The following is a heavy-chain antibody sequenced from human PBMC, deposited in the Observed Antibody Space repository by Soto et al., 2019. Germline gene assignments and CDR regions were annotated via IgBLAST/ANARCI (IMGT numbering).Heavy chain of an antibody. V-gene: IGHV3-53*01. Sequence: GGSLRLSCAASGFTVSSNYMSWVRQAPGKGLEWVSVIYSGGSTYYADSVKGRFTISRDNSKNTLYLQMNSLRAEDTAVYYCAGYYGSGRYDAFDIWGQGTMVTVS. J-gene: IGHJ3*02. CDR3: AGYYGSGRYDAFDI. D-gene: IGHD3-10*01. CDR1: GFTVSSNY. CDR2: IYSGGST.